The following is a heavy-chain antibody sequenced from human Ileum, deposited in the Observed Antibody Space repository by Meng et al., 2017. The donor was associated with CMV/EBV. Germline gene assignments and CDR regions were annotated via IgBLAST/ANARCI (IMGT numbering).Heavy chain of an antibody. J-gene: IGHJ4*02. CDR1: SGSFSDFF. Sequence: QVQRHQGGPGLLKPSGTLSLTCAVYSGSFSDFFWGWIRQPPGKGLEWIGESSHSGNTKYNPSLKSRVTISVDASKNQFSLNMRSVTAADTAVYYCARGRDFWWEMDYTGQGTLVTVSS. D-gene: IGHD1-26*01. CDR3: ARGRDFWWEMDY. V-gene: IGHV4-34*01. CDR2: SSHSGNT.